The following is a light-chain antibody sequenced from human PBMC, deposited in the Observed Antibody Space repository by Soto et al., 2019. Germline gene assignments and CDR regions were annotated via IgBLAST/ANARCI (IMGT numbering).Light chain of an antibody. CDR3: QSYARNNPWV. Sequence: NFMLTQPHSVSESPGKTVTISCTRSSGSIASNYVQWYQQRPGSSPTTVIYEDKQRPSGVPDRFSGSIDSSSNSASLTISGLQTEDEADYYCQSYARNNPWVFGGGTKLTVL. CDR2: EDK. CDR1: SGSIASNY. V-gene: IGLV6-57*01. J-gene: IGLJ3*02.